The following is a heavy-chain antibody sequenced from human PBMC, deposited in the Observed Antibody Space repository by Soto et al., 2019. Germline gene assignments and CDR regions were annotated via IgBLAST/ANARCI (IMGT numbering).Heavy chain of an antibody. CDR2: ISESGHHT. Sequence: GGSLRLSCAASGFPSSTYALNWVRQAPGKGPEWVSTISESGHHTHYADSVKGRFTISRDKSKNTLSLQMNSLTVDDTAIYYCTKSGGCGGGACYTGSYYRFDVWGRGTLVTVSS. CDR1: GFPSSTYA. V-gene: IGHV3-23*01. J-gene: IGHJ2*01. CDR3: TKSGGCGGGACYTGSYYRFDV. D-gene: IGHD3-16*02.